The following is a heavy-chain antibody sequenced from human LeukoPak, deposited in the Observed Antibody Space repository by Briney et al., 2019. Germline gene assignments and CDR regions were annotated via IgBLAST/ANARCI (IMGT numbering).Heavy chain of an antibody. CDR2: INHSGST. CDR1: GGSFSGYY. J-gene: IGHJ6*03. CDR3: ARWYYDFWSGYYRLGYYYMDV. V-gene: IGHV4-34*01. D-gene: IGHD3-3*01. Sequence: SETPSLTCAVYGGSFSGYYWSWIRQPPGKGLEWIGEINHSGSTNYNPSLKSRVPISVDTSKNQFSLKLSSVTAADTAVYYCARWYYDFWSGYYRLGYYYMDVWGKGTTVTVSS.